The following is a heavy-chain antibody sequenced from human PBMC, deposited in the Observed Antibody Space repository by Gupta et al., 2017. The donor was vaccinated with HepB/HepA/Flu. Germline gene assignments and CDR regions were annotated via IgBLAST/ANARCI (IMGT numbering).Heavy chain of an antibody. V-gene: IGHV4-61*01. Sequence: QVQLQESGPGLVKPSETLSLTCTVSGGSVSSGSYSWSWIRQPPGKGLEWIGYIHYSGSTNYNPSLKSRVTISVDTSKNQFSLKLRSVTAADTAVYYCARVMRSGVLDYWGQGTLVTVSS. CDR3: ARVMRSGVLDY. CDR1: GGSVSSGSYS. J-gene: IGHJ4*02. CDR2: IHYSGST. D-gene: IGHD1-26*01.